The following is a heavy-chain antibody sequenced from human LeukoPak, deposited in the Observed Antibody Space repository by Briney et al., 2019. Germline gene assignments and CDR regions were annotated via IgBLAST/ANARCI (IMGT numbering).Heavy chain of an antibody. CDR1: GYTFTGYY. V-gene: IGHV1-2*02. Sequence: ASVKVSCKASGYTFTGYYMHWVRQAPGQGLEWMGWINPNSGGTNYAQKFQGRVTMTRDTSISTAYMELSRLRPDDTAVYYCARVSRSPPSYYYEDWGQGTLVTVSS. CDR2: INPNSGGT. J-gene: IGHJ4*02. CDR3: ARVSRSPPSYYYED.